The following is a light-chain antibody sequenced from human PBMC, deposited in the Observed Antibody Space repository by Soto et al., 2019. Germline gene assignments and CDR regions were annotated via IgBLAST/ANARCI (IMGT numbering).Light chain of an antibody. J-gene: IGLJ2*01. CDR1: SSNIGRNT. V-gene: IGLV1-44*01. CDR3: EAWDDSLNNPV. CDR2: SNN. Sequence: QSVLTQPPSASGTPGQRVTISCSGSSSNIGRNTVNWYQQLPGTAPKLLIYSNNQRPSGVPDRFSGSKSGTSASLAISGLQSEDEADYYCEAWDDSLNNPVFGGGTKLTVL.